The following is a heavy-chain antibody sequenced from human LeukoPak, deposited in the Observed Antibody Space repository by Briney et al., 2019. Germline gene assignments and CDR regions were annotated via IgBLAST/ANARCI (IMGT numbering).Heavy chain of an antibody. Sequence: SETLSLTCTVSGGSISSYYWSWNRQPAGKGLEWIGRIYTSGSTNYNPSLKSRVTMSVDTSKNQFSLKLSSVTAADTAVYYCARDSEYSSSSAEYYFDYWGQGTLVTVSS. CDR1: GGSISSYY. CDR2: IYTSGST. D-gene: IGHD6-6*01. CDR3: ARDSEYSSSSAEYYFDY. J-gene: IGHJ4*02. V-gene: IGHV4-4*07.